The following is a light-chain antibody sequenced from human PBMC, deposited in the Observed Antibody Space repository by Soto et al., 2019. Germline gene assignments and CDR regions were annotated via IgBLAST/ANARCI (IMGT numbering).Light chain of an antibody. CDR1: QGTSSY. Sequence: DIQLTQYPSTLAAAVLERVPIXLRASQGTSSYLAWFQQKPGRAPKLLVYAASTLQSGVPSRFSGSGSGTEFTLTISSLQPEDFATYYCQQRKDYPLTFGGGTKVDIK. J-gene: IGKJ4*01. CDR3: QQRKDYPLT. CDR2: AAS. V-gene: IGKV1-9*01.